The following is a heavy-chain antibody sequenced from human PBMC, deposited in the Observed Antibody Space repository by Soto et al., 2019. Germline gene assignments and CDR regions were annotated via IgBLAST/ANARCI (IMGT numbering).Heavy chain of an antibody. CDR2: ISYNSGSI. V-gene: IGHV3-9*01. J-gene: IGHJ4*02. CDR3: SKCGPYPTCADY. D-gene: IGHD2-21*01. CDR1: AFTLSEYA. Sequence: SLRVSCVASAFTLSEYAMHWVRQAPGKGLEWVSGISYNSGSIGYAASVKGRFSVSRDNDKKSLYLQMDNLRPEDTAFYYCSKCGPYPTCADYWGPGILRTVSS.